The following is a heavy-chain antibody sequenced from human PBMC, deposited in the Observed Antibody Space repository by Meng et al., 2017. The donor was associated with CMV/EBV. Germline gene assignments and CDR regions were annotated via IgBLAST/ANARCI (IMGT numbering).Heavy chain of an antibody. D-gene: IGHD6-19*01. CDR2: ISGSGGST. Sequence: GALKISCAASGFTFSSYAMSWVRQAPGKGLEWVSAISGSGGSTYYADSVKGRFTISRDNSKNTLYLQMNSLRAEDTAVYYCAKVERSEGVAVAGTLDYWGQGTLVTVSS. V-gene: IGHV3-23*01. CDR1: GFTFSSYA. J-gene: IGHJ4*02. CDR3: AKVERSEGVAVAGTLDY.